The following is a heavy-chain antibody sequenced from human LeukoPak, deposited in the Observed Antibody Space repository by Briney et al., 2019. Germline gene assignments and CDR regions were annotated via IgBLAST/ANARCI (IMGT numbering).Heavy chain of an antibody. V-gene: IGHV1-2*02. CDR1: GYTFTGYY. J-gene: IGHJ5*02. D-gene: IGHD2-2*01. CDR2: ITPNSGGT. CDR3: ASGAQFRYCSSTSCPLPFDP. Sequence: ASVKVSYKSSGYTFTGYYMHWVRQASGRALEWMGWITPNSGGTNYEQKFQGRVTMTRDTSISTAYMELSRLRSDDTAVYYCASGAQFRYCSSTSCPLPFDPWGQGTLVTVSS.